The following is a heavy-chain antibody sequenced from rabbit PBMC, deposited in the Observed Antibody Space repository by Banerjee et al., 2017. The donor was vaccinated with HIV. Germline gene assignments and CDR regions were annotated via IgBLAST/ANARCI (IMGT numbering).Heavy chain of an antibody. V-gene: IGHV1S7*01. CDR1: GFDFSSYY. Sequence: QLKETGGGLVQPGGSLTLSCKASGFDFSSYYMSWVRQAPGKGLEWIGIIYAGKGSTDYASWVNGRFTISSDNAQNTVDLQMNSLTAADTATYFCAREGYFYAGYAGYGYDHYGMDLWGPGTLVTVS. CDR3: AREGYFYAGYAGYGYDHYGMDL. J-gene: IGHJ6*01. D-gene: IGHD6-1*01. CDR2: IYAGKGST.